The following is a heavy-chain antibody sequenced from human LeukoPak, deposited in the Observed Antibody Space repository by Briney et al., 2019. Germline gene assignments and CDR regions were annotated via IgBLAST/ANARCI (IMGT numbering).Heavy chain of an antibody. V-gene: IGHV3-23*01. J-gene: IGHJ4*02. CDR3: AISSGYYYAPAFDY. Sequence: GGSLRLSCAASGFTFSSYAMSWVRQAPGKGLEGGSAISGSGGSTYYADSVKGRFTISRDNSKNTLYLQMNSLRAEDTAVYYCAISSGYYYAPAFDYWGQGTLVTVSS. CDR1: GFTFSSYA. CDR2: ISGSGGST. D-gene: IGHD3-22*01.